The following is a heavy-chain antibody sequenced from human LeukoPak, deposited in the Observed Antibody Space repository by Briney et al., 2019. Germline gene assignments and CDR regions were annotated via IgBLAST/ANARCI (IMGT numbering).Heavy chain of an antibody. Sequence: PGGSLRLSCAASGFTFSSYAMSWVRQAPGKGLEWVSAIGSSVGRTYYVDSVKGRFTISRDNSKNTLYLQMNSLRVEDTAVYYCAKDDGRLLVRGHFDYWGQGTLVTVSS. CDR3: AKDDGRLLVRGHFDY. CDR2: IGSSVGRT. V-gene: IGHV3-23*01. CDR1: GFTFSSYA. J-gene: IGHJ4*02. D-gene: IGHD3-10*01.